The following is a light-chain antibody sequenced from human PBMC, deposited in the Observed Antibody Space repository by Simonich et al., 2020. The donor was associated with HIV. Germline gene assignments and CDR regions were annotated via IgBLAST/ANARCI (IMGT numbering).Light chain of an antibody. J-gene: IGKJ1*01. CDR1: QSVGSY. CDR3: QYSST. V-gene: IGKV3-11*01. CDR2: DAS. Sequence: EIVLTQSPATLSLSPGERAALSCRASQSVGSYLAWYQQKPGQAPRLLIYDASNRATGIPARFRGSGSGTDFTLTISSLEPEDFAVYYCQYSSTFGQGTEVEIK.